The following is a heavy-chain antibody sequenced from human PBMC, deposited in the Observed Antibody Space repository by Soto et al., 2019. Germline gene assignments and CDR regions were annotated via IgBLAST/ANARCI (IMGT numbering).Heavy chain of an antibody. CDR2: INHSGST. D-gene: IGHD2-8*02. J-gene: IGHJ4*02. CDR1: GGSFSGYY. Sequence: QVQLQRWGAGLLKPSEPLSLTCAVYGGSFSGYYWTWIRQPPGTGLEWIGEINHSGSTNYNPSLKSRVTISVDTSKNQFSLKLTSVTAADTAVYYCARDKITGLFDYWGQGTLVTVSS. V-gene: IGHV4-34*01. CDR3: ARDKITGLFDY.